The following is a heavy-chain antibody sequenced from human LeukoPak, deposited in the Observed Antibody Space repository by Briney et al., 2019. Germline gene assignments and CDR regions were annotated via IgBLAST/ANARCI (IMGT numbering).Heavy chain of an antibody. V-gene: IGHV4-38-2*01. J-gene: IGHJ4*02. Sequence: PSETLSLTCAVSGYSISSGYYWGWIRQPPGKGLEWIGSIYHSGSTYYNPSLKSRVTISVDTSKNQFSLKLSSVTAADTAVYYCARLEAIAAAGFDYWGQGTLVTVSS. CDR2: IYHSGST. D-gene: IGHD6-13*01. CDR3: ARLEAIAAAGFDY. CDR1: GYSISSGYY.